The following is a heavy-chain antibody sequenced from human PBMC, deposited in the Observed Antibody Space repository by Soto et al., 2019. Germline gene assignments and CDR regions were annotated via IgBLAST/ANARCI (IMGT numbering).Heavy chain of an antibody. CDR3: ARIDYGDHYFDY. V-gene: IGHV4-59*01. CDR1: GGSISSYY. Sequence: SETLSLTCTVSGGSISSYYWSWIRQPPGKGLEWIGYIYYSGSTNYNPSLKSRVTISVDTSKNQFSLKLSSVTAADPAVYYCARIDYGDHYFDYGGQGTLVTVSS. J-gene: IGHJ4*02. D-gene: IGHD4-17*01. CDR2: IYYSGST.